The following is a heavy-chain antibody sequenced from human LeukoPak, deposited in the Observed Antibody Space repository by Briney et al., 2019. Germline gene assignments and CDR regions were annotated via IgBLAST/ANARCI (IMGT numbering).Heavy chain of an antibody. Sequence: MPSETLSLTCAVYGGSFSGYYLSWIRQPPGKGLEWIGEINHSGSTNYNPSLKGRVTISVDTSKNQFSLKLSSVTAADTAVYYCARGLWFDPWGQATLVTVSS. CDR2: INHSGST. CDR1: GGSFSGYY. J-gene: IGHJ5*02. CDR3: ARGLWFDP. V-gene: IGHV4-34*01.